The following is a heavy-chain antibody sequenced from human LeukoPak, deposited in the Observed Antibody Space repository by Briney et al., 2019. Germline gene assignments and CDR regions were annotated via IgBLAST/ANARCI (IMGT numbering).Heavy chain of an antibody. CDR1: XFTXSSYE. V-gene: IGHV3-48*03. J-gene: IGHJ4*02. CDR2: ISSSGSTI. CDR3: ARGGTYYPY. D-gene: IGHD1-26*01. Sequence: LXCAASXFTXSSYEMNWVRQAPGKGXEWVSYISSSGSTIYYADSVKGRFTISRDNAKNSLYLQMNSLRAEDTAVYYCARGGTYYPYWGQGTLVTVSS.